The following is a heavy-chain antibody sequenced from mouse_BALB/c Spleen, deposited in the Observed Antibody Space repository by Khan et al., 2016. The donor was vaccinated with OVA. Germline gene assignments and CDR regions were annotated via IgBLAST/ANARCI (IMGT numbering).Heavy chain of an antibody. Sequence: VQLQQSGPGLVKPSQSLSLTCTVTGYSITSGYGWNWIRQFPGNKLEWMGYISYSGSTNYNPSLKSRISITRDTSKNQFFLQLNSVTTEDTATYYCARTARIKYWGQGTTLTVSA. V-gene: IGHV3-2*02. J-gene: IGHJ2*01. CDR2: ISYSGST. CDR3: ARTARIKY. D-gene: IGHD1-2*01. CDR1: GYSITSGYG.